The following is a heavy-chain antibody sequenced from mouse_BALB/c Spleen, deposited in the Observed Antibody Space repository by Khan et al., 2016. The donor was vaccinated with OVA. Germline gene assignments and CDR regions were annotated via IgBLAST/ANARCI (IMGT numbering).Heavy chain of an antibody. Sequence: VQLQQSGPGLVKPSQSLSLTCTVTGYSITSGYGWNWIRQFPGNKLEWMGYISYSGSTNYNPSLKSRISITRDTSKNQFFLQLNSVTTEDTATYYCARTARIKYWGQGTTLTVSA. V-gene: IGHV3-2*02. J-gene: IGHJ2*01. CDR2: ISYSGST. CDR3: ARTARIKY. D-gene: IGHD1-2*01. CDR1: GYSITSGYG.